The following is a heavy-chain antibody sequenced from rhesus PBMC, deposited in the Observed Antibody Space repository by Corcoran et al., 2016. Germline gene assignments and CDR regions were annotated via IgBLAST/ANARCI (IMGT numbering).Heavy chain of an antibody. CDR2: IYWNDDK. V-gene: IGHV2-1*01. CDR3: ARRRGGTPGFDY. J-gene: IGHJ4*01. D-gene: IGHD1-14*01. CDR1: GFSLSTSGMG. Sequence: QVTLKESGPALVKPTQTLTLTCTFSGFSLSTSGMGVGWIRQPSRKTLEWLAHIYWNDDKFYRTSLKSRLTISKDTSKNQVLLTMTNMDPVDTATYYCARRRGGTPGFDYWGQGVLVTVSS.